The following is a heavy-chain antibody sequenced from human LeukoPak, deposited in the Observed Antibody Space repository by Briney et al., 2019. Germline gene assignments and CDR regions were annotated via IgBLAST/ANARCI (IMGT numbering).Heavy chain of an antibody. CDR1: GYTFTTYD. Sequence: ASVKVSCKASGYTFTTYDINWVRQATGQGLEWMGWVNPNSGNTAYAQRFQGRVTMTRNTSISTAYMELSNLRSEDTAVYYCASYRGYRKGGQGTLVTVSS. D-gene: IGHD5-12*01. CDR3: ASYRGYRK. J-gene: IGHJ4*02. CDR2: VNPNSGNT. V-gene: IGHV1-8*01.